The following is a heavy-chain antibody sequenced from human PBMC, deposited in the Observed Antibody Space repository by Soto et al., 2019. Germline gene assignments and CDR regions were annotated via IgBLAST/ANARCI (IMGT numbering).Heavy chain of an antibody. J-gene: IGHJ4*02. Sequence: GESLKISCAASGFTFSSYSMNWVRQAPGKGLEWVSSISSSSSYIYYADSVKGRFTISRDNAKNSLYLQMNSLRAEDTAVYYCASEDEAAAGAYDYWGQGTLVTVSS. D-gene: IGHD6-13*01. CDR3: ASEDEAAAGAYDY. CDR2: ISSSSSYI. CDR1: GFTFSSYS. V-gene: IGHV3-21*01.